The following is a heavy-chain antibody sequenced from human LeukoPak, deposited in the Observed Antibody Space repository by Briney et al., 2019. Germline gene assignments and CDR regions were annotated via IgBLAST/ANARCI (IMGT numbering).Heavy chain of an antibody. D-gene: IGHD6-6*01. CDR2: TRNKANSYTT. J-gene: IGHJ6*03. V-gene: IGHV3-72*01. CDR1: GFTFSDHY. CDR3: ARTASTARRYYYYYMDV. Sequence: GGSLRLSCAASGFTFSDHYMDWVRQAPGKGPEWVGRTRNKANSYTTEYAASVKGRFTISRDDSKNSLYLQMNGLKTEDTAVYYCARTASTARRYYYYYMDVWGKGTTVTVSS.